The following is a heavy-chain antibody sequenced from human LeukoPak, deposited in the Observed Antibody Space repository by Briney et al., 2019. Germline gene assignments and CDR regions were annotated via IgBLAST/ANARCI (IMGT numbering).Heavy chain of an antibody. V-gene: IGHV4-59*01. D-gene: IGHD3-10*01. CDR1: GGSISSYY. CDR2: IYYSGST. CDR3: ARGGPVGVDY. Sequence: SETLSLTCTVSGGSISSYYWSWTRQPPGKGLEWIGYIYYSGSTNYNPSLKSRVTISLDTSKNKFSLRLNSVTAADTAVYYCARGGPVGVDYWGQGTLVTVSS. J-gene: IGHJ4*02.